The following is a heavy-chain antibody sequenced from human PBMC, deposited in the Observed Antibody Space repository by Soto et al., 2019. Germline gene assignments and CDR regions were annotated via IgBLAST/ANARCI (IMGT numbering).Heavy chain of an antibody. J-gene: IGHJ4*02. CDR1: GGSISGYY. V-gene: IGHV4-4*07. CDR2: MYNSERT. CDR3: AREPRAHSYFDF. Sequence: QVQLQESGPGLVKPSENLSLTCTVSGGSISGYYWSWIRQPAGKGLEWIGRMYNSERTNYNPSLKSRVTMSMDTSKNQFSLKLTSVTAADTAVYFCAREPRAHSYFDFWGRVALVTVSA.